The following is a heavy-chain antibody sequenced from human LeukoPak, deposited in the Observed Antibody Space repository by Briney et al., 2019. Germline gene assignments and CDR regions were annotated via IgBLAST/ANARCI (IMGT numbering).Heavy chain of an antibody. Sequence: GGSLRLSCAASGFTFSSYSMNWVRQAPGKGLEWVSSISSSSSYIYYADSVKGRFTISRDNAKNSLYLQMNSLRAEDTAVYYCAREVVYGGPNFDYWGQGTLVTVSS. J-gene: IGHJ4*02. CDR1: GFTFSSYS. CDR2: ISSSSSYI. CDR3: AREVVYGGPNFDY. D-gene: IGHD4-23*01. V-gene: IGHV3-21*04.